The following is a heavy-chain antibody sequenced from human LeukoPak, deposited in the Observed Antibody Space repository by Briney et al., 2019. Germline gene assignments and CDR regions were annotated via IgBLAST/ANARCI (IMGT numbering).Heavy chain of an antibody. Sequence: GRSLTLSCSASGFTFSSDWMHWVRQAPRKGLVWVSRINSDGRTTTYADSVKGRFPISRDNARNTLYLQMSSLSAEDTSVYFCARVKDGTRFDPWGQGTLVTVSS. CDR1: GFTFSSDW. CDR2: INSDGRTT. CDR3: ARVKDGTRFDP. D-gene: IGHD5-24*01. J-gene: IGHJ5*02. V-gene: IGHV3-74*01.